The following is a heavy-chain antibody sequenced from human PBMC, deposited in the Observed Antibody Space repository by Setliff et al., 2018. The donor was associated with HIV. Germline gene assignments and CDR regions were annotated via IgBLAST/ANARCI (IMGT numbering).Heavy chain of an antibody. J-gene: IGHJ5*02. CDR1: GFTVSSNY. D-gene: IGHD3-16*01. Sequence: PGGSLRLSCAASGFTVSSNYMSWVRQAPGKGLEWVSVIYSGGSTYYADSVKGRFTIYRDNSKNTLYLQMNSLRAEDTAVYYCASLSSGWFDPWGQGTLVTVSS. CDR3: ASLSSGWFDP. V-gene: IGHV3-53*01. CDR2: IYSGGST.